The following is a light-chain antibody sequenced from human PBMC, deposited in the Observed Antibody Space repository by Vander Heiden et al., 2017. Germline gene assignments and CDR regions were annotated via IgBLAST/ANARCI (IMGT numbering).Light chain of an antibody. CDR2: EDS. J-gene: IGLJ3*02. CDR3: QAWDSSTWV. V-gene: IGLV3-1*01. Sequence: EVTQPPSVSVSPGQTANITCSGDKLGDKYACWYQQKPGQFPVVVIYEDSKRPSGIPERFSGSNSGNTATLTISGTQAMDEADYYCQAWDSSTWVFGGGTKLTVL. CDR1: KLGDKY.